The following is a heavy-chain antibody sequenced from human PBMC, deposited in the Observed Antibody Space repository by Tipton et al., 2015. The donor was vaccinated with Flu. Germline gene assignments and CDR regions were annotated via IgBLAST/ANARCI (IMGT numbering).Heavy chain of an antibody. J-gene: IGHJ4*02. V-gene: IGHV4-38-2*02. CDR1: AYSISSGYY. CDR3: TQARYFYFDS. D-gene: IGHD3-10*01. CDR2: IYHSGST. Sequence: TLSLTCTVSAYSISSGYYWGWIRQPPGKGLEWIGSIYHSGSTYYNPSLKSRVTMSIDTSKNQFSLKLSSVTAADTAVYYCTQARYFYFDSWGQGKPVTVSS.